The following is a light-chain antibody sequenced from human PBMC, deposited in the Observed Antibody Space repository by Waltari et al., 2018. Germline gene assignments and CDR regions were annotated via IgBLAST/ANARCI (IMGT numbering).Light chain of an antibody. CDR1: QGISNW. Sequence: DIQMTQSPSSVSASVGDRVTITCRASQGISNWLAWYQQKPGKAPNLLIYAASSLQSGVPSRFSGSGFGTDFTLSISSLQPEDFATYYCQQANSFPFTFGPGTKVDIK. J-gene: IGKJ3*01. CDR3: QQANSFPFT. CDR2: AAS. V-gene: IGKV1D-12*01.